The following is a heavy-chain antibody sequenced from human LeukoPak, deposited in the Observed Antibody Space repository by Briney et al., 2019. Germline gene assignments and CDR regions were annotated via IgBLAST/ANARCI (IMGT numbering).Heavy chain of an antibody. J-gene: IGHJ4*02. CDR2: IYPGDSDT. V-gene: IGHV5-51*01. CDR3: ARQLAYYDSSGYYFDY. D-gene: IGHD3-22*01. CDR1: GYSFTSYW. Sequence: GESLKISCEGSGYSFTSYWIGWVRQMPGKGLEWMGIIYPGDSDTRYSPSFQGQVTISADKSISTAYLQWSSLKASDTAMYYCARQLAYYDSSGYYFDYWGQGTLVTVSS.